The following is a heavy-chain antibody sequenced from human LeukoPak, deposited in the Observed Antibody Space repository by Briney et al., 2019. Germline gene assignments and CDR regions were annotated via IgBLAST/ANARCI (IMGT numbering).Heavy chain of an antibody. J-gene: IGHJ2*01. V-gene: IGHV3-64*01. CDR2: ISSNGGST. CDR3: ARLNEVTKYWYFDL. CDR1: GFTFSSHA. Sequence: GGSLRLSCAASGFTFSSHAMHWVRQAPGKGLEYVSAISSNGGSTYYANSVKGRFTISRDNSKNTLYLQMNSLRAEDTAVYYCARLNEVTKYWYFDLRGRGTLVTVSS. D-gene: IGHD4-17*01.